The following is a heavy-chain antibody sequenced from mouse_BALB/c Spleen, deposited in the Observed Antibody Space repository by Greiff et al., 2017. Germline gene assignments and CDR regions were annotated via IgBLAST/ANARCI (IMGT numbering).Heavy chain of an antibody. CDR3: ARYGNIYYYAMDY. CDR1: GFSLTSYG. V-gene: IGHV2-2*02. D-gene: IGHD2-1*01. Sequence: VKLMESGPGLVQPSQSLSITCTVSGFSLTSYGVHWVRQSPGKGLEWLGVIWSGGSTDYNAAFISRLSISKDNSKSQVFFKMNSLQANDTAIYYCARYGNIYYYAMDYWGQGTSVTVSS. J-gene: IGHJ4*01. CDR2: IWSGGST.